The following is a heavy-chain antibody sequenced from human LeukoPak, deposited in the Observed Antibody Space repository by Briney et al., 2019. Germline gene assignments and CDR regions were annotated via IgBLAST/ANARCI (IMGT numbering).Heavy chain of an antibody. CDR3: ALEDCSSTSCYVFDY. J-gene: IGHJ4*02. V-gene: IGHV4-59*01. Sequence: SETLSLTCTVSGGYISSYYWSWIRQPPGKGLEWIGYIFNSGSTNYNPSLKSRVIISVDTSKNQFSLKLSSVTAADTAVFFCALEDCSSTSCYVFDYWGQGTLVTVSS. CDR1: GGYISSYY. D-gene: IGHD2-2*01. CDR2: IFNSGST.